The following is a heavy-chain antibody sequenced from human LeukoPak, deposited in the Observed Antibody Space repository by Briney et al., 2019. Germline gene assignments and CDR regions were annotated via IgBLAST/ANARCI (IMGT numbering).Heavy chain of an antibody. CDR2: IYYSGST. D-gene: IGHD3-16*01. Sequence: SETLSLTCTVSGGSISSYYWSWIRQPPGKGLEWIGYIYYSGSTNYNPSLKSRVTISVDTSKNQFSLKLSSVTAADTAVYYCARDRLRGGYVDYWGQGTLVTVSS. CDR1: GGSISSYY. V-gene: IGHV4-59*01. CDR3: ARDRLRGGYVDY. J-gene: IGHJ4*02.